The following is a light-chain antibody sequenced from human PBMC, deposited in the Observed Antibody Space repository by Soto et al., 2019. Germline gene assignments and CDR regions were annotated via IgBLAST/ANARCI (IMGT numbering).Light chain of an antibody. J-gene: IGKJ4*01. V-gene: IGKV4-1*01. CDR3: QPYNNWPLT. CDR2: WAS. CDR1: QSVLYSSNNKNY. Sequence: DIVMTQSPDSLAVSLGERATINCKSSQSVLYSSNNKNYLAWYQRKPGQPPNLLIYWASTRESGVTDRFSGSGSGTDFTLTISSLQSEDFAVYYCQPYNNWPLTFGGGTKV.